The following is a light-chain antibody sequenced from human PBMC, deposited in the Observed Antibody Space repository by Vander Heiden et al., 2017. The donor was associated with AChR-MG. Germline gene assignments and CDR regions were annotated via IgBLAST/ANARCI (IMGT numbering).Light chain of an antibody. Sequence: QSVLTQPPAVSGAPGQRVTSSCTGSSPNIGTGFDVHWYQQLPGTAPKLLIYGNNNRPSGVPDRFSGSKSGTSASLAITGLQAEDEADYYCQSYDSSLSGGVVFGGGTKLTVL. CDR3: QSYDSSLSGGVV. CDR1: SPNIGTGFD. V-gene: IGLV1-40*01. J-gene: IGLJ2*01. CDR2: GNN.